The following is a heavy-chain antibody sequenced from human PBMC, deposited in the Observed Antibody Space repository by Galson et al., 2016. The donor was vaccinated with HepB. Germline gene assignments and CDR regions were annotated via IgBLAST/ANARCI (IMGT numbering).Heavy chain of an antibody. Sequence: SLRLSCAAFGFTFISHGMHWVRQAPGKGLEWLAVISHDGGNTYYADSVRGRFTISRDNSRDTVYLQMNSLRAEDTAVYYCATRGGSIDAFEIWGQGTMVIVSS. CDR1: GFTFISHG. CDR3: ATRGGSIDAFEI. J-gene: IGHJ3*02. V-gene: IGHV3-30*03. CDR2: ISHDGGNT. D-gene: IGHD3-10*01.